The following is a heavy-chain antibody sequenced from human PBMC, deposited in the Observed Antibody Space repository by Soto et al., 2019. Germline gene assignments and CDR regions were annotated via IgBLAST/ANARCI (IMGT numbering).Heavy chain of an antibody. J-gene: IGHJ4*02. CDR3: ARGVRHDFWSGVFDY. CDR2: IYSGGST. V-gene: IGHV3-53*04. CDR1: GFTVSSNY. Sequence: EVQLVESGGGLVQPGGSLRLSCAASGFTVSSNYMSWVRQAPGKGLEWVSVIYSGGSTYYADSVKGRFTISRHNSKNTLYLQMNSLRAEDTAVYYCARGVRHDFWSGVFDYWCQGTLVTVSS. D-gene: IGHD3-3*01.